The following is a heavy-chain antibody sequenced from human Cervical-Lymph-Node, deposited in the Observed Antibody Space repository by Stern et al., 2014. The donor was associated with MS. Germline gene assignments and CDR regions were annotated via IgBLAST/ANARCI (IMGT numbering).Heavy chain of an antibody. CDR1: GYSFASYY. V-gene: IGHV5-51*01. CDR2: IFPSDSDV. J-gene: IGHJ3*01. Sequence: MQLVQSGSAVKKPGESLRISCTGSGYSFASYYIAWVRQLHGKGLEWMGIIFPSDSDVKYSPSFQGRVTISADKSINTAYLQWSSLRVSDTAMYFCARVPIISFLLKDTIDVWGQGTKVTVSS. CDR3: ARVPIISFLLKDTIDV.